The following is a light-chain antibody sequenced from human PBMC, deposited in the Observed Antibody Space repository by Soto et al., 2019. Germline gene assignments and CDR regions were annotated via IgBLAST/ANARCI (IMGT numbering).Light chain of an antibody. CDR3: SSYAGSSSLV. CDR1: SNDIGSYNL. J-gene: IGLJ2*01. V-gene: IGLV2-23*01. Sequence: QSVLTQPASVSGSPGQSITISCTGTSNDIGSYNLVSWYQQHPGSAPKVLIYEATKRPSGISNRFSGSRSGNTASLTIAGLQAEDEADYYCSSYAGSSSLVFGGGTQLTV. CDR2: EAT.